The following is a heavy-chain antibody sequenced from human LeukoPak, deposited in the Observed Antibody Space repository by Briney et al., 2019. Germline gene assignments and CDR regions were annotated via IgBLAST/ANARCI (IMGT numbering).Heavy chain of an antibody. J-gene: IGHJ4*02. CDR1: GFIFSDYY. Sequence: PGGSLRLSCAASGFIFSDYYMGWVRQAPGKGLEWVSYISNKGSSSTTYYADSVKGRFTISRDDAQNSLYLQMNSLRADDTAVYYCARGGLPQNYDSSGGGYWGQGTLVTVSS. V-gene: IGHV3-11*04. CDR2: ISNKGSSSTT. D-gene: IGHD3-22*01. CDR3: ARGGLPQNYDSSGGGY.